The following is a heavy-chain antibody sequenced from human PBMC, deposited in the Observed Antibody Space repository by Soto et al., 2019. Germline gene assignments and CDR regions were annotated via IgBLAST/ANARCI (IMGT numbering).Heavy chain of an antibody. CDR1: GYTFTIYG. CDR2: ISAYNGNT. CDR3: ARGGVVAATWDWFDP. Sequence: ASVKVSCKASGYTFTIYGIIWVRQAPGQGLEWMGWISAYNGNTNYAQKLQGRVTMTTDTSTSTAHMELRSLRSDDTAVYYCARGGVVAATWDWFDPWGQGTLVTVSS. V-gene: IGHV1-18*01. J-gene: IGHJ5*02. D-gene: IGHD2-15*01.